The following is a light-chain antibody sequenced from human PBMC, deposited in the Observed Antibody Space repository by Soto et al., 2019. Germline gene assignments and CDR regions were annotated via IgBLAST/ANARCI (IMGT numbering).Light chain of an antibody. CDR1: TSDVSIYNY. CDR2: GVS. V-gene: IGLV2-14*01. CDR3: CSYTSSTNYV. J-gene: IGLJ1*01. Sequence: QSVLTQPASVSGSPGQSITISCTGTTSDVSIYNYVSWYQQHPGKAPKLMIYGVSNRPSGVSSRFSGAKSGHTASLTISGLQVEDEADYYCCSYTSSTNYVFGPGTKVTVL.